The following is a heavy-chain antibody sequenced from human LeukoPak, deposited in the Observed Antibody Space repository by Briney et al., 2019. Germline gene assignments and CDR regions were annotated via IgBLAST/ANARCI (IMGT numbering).Heavy chain of an antibody. CDR3: TRVYGTGGSSQHLDS. D-gene: IGHD2-8*02. V-gene: IGHV3-72*01. J-gene: IGHJ4*02. CDR1: GFRFSDHY. CDR2: MRNRNNRYTQ. Sequence: PGGSLRLSCTSSGFRFSDHYMDWVRQAPGKALEWGGRMRNRNNRYTQEYAPSVKGTSTISRDTSNSSFFLEMDPLTPEDTAVYYCTRVYGTGGSSQHLDSWGEGGQVTDSS.